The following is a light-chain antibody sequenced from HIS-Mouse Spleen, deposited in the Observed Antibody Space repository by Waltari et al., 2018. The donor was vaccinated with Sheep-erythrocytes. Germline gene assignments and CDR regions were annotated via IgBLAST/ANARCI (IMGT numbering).Light chain of an antibody. CDR2: DVS. CDR1: SGDVGGYNY. CDR3: CSYAGSYNHV. V-gene: IGLV2-11*01. Sequence: QSALTQPRSVSGSPGQSVTISCTGTSGDVGGYNYVSWYQQHPGKAPKLMIYDVSKRPSGVPVRVSGSKSGNTASLTISGLQAEDEADYYCCSYAGSYNHVFATGTKVTVL. J-gene: IGLJ1*01.